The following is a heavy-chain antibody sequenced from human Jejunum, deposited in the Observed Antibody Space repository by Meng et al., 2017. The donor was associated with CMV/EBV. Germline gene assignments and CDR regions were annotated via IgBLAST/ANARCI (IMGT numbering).Heavy chain of an antibody. CDR2: IRNKDSGYIT. CDR1: GFKFSDYY. Sequence: SGFKFSDYYMDWVRQAPGKGLEWVGRIRNKDSGYITQYAASVRGRFTISRDNAKNKLYLQMNSLRVEDTAVYYCVRDGPSWVIEFDYWGQGTLVTVSS. CDR3: VRDGPSWVIEFDY. V-gene: IGHV3-72*01. D-gene: IGHD3-16*02. J-gene: IGHJ4*02.